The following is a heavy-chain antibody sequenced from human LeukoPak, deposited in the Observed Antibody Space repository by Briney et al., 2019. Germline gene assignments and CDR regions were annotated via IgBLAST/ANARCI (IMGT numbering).Heavy chain of an antibody. Sequence: GGSLRLSCAASGFTFSSYAMHWVRQAPGKGLEWVAVISYDGSNKYYADSVKGRFTISRDNSKNTLYLQMNSLRAEDTAVYYCASIVLNDFDYWGQGTLVTVSS. V-gene: IGHV3-30-3*01. CDR1: GFTFSSYA. CDR2: ISYDGSNK. CDR3: ASIVLNDFDY. J-gene: IGHJ4*02. D-gene: IGHD2-8*02.